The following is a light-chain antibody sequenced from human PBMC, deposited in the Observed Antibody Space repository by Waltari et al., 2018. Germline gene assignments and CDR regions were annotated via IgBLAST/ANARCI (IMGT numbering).Light chain of an antibody. J-gene: IGKJ1*01. V-gene: IGKV3-20*01. CDR1: QSIGRS. CDR2: GAS. CDR3: QHYVRLPVT. Sequence: EIMLTQSPGTLSSSPGASATLSCRTSQSIGRSLAWYQQKPGQAPRLLIYGASSRATDIPDRFSGSGSGTDFSLTINRLEPEDSALYYCQHYVRLPVTFGQGTKVEIK.